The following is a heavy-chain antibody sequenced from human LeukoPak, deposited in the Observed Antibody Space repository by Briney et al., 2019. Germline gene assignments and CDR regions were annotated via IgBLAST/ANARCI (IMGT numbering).Heavy chain of an antibody. Sequence: ASVKVSCKASGYTFTSYYMHWVRQAPGQGLEWRGIINPSGGSTSYAQKFQGRVTMTRDTYTSTVYMELSSLRSEDTAVYYCAREGARYSSSSHGPFDCWGQGTLVTVPS. CDR3: AREGARYSSSSHGPFDC. D-gene: IGHD6-6*01. J-gene: IGHJ5*01. V-gene: IGHV1-46*01. CDR1: GYTFTSYY. CDR2: INPSGGST.